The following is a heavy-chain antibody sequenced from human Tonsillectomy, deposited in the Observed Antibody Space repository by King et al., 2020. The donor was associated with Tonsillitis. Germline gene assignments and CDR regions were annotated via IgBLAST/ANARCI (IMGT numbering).Heavy chain of an antibody. D-gene: IGHD2-15*01. CDR2: IYYSGYT. V-gene: IGHV4-59*08. Sequence: VQLQESGPGLVKPSETLSLTCTVSGGSIISYYWSWFRQPPGKGLEWIGYIYYSGYTDYNPSLKSRLTISIDTSKNQFSLKLNSVTAADTAVYYCASLNPLYCSGGSCYSAPSFEYWGQGTLVTVSS. CDR3: ASLNPLYCSGGSCYSAPSFEY. J-gene: IGHJ4*02. CDR1: GGSIISYY.